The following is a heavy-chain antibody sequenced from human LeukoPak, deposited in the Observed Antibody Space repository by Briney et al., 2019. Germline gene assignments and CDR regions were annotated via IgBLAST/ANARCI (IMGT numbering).Heavy chain of an antibody. V-gene: IGHV1-18*01. CDR1: GYTFTSYG. J-gene: IGHJ6*02. D-gene: IGHD2-8*01. CDR2: ISAYNGNT. Sequence: GASVKVSCKASGYTFTSYGISWVRQAPGQGLEWMGWISAYNGNTNYAQKLQGRVTMTTDTSTSTAYMELSSLRSEDTAVYYCARADIVLMVYAIYYGMDVWGQGTTVTVSS. CDR3: ARADIVLMVYAIYYGMDV.